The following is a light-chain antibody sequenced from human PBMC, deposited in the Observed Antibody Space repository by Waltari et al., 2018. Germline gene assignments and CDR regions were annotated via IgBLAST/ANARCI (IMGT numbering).Light chain of an antibody. CDR3: QQYGSSPLT. Sequence: EIVLTQSPGTLFLSPGESATLSCRASQSVSHNQLAWYQQSPGQAPRLVIYGAFARATAIPDRFSGTGSGTDFTLTISRLEPEDFAMYYCQQYGSSPLTFGQGTRLEIK. CDR2: GAF. CDR1: QSVSHNQ. J-gene: IGKJ5*01. V-gene: IGKV3-20*01.